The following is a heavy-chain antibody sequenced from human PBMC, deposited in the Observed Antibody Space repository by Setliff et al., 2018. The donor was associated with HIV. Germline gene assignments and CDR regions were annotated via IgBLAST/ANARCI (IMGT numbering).Heavy chain of an antibody. Sequence: RASVKVSCKASGGTFKNLAISWVRQAPGQGLEWMGGVIPSFATANYAQKFQGRITITADELTSTVYMDLHSLKSEDSAVYYCANPHDGGAFDVWGQGTAVTVSS. J-gene: IGHJ3*01. D-gene: IGHD1-1*01. CDR1: GGTFKNLA. CDR3: ANPHDGGAFDV. V-gene: IGHV1-69*13. CDR2: VIPSFATA.